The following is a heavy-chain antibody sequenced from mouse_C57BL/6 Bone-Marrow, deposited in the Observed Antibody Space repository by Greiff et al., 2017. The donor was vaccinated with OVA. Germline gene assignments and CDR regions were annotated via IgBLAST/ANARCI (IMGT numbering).Heavy chain of an antibody. CDR3: ARAFHGYFDV. CDR2: IYPGSGNT. Sequence: QVQLQQSGAELVRPGASVKLSCKASGYTFTDYYINWVKQRPGQGLEWIARIYPGSGNTYYNEKFKGKATLTAEKSSSTAYMQLSSLTSEDSAVYFCARAFHGYFDVWGTGTTVTVSS. V-gene: IGHV1-76*01. J-gene: IGHJ1*03. CDR1: GYTFTDYY.